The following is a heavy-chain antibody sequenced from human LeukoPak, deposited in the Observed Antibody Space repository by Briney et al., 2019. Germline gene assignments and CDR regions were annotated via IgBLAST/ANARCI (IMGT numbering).Heavy chain of an antibody. Sequence: GGSLRLSCAASGFTFSSYSMNWIRQAPGKGLEWVSSTSSSTSYIYYADSVKGRFTISKGNAKNSLYLQMNSLRAEDTAVYYCARAGGSTVSHSDYWGQGTLVTVSS. D-gene: IGHD3-16*01. CDR1: GFTFSSYS. CDR3: ARAGGSTVSHSDY. V-gene: IGHV3-21*01. CDR2: TSSSTSYI. J-gene: IGHJ4*02.